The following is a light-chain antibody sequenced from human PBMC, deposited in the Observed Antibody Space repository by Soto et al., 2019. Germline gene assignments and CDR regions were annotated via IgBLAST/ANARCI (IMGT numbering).Light chain of an antibody. Sequence: QLVLTQSSSASASLGSSVKLTCTLSSGHSSYIIAWHQQQPGKAPRYLMKLDGSGSYNKGSGVPDRFSGSSSGADRYLTISNLQFEDEADYYCETWDSNTRVFGGGTKLTVL. CDR3: ETWDSNTRV. CDR2: LDGSGSY. V-gene: IGLV4-60*02. J-gene: IGLJ3*02. CDR1: SGHSSYI.